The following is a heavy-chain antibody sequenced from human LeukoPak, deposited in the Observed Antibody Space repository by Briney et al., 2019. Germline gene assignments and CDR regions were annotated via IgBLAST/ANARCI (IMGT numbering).Heavy chain of an antibody. J-gene: IGHJ4*02. Sequence: SETLSLTCTVSGGSISSGSYYWSWIRQPAGKGLEWIGRIYTSGSTNYNPSLKSRVTISVDTSKNQFSLKLSSVTAADTAVYYCARDNRDAPFDYWGQGTLVTVSS. CDR2: IYTSGST. CDR1: GGSISSGSYY. CDR3: ARDNRDAPFDY. V-gene: IGHV4-61*02. D-gene: IGHD2-21*02.